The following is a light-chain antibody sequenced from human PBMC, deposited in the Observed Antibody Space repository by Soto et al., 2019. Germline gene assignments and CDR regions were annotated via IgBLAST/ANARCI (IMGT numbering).Light chain of an antibody. CDR3: QQSYSTTWT. CDR1: QSISSY. CDR2: AAS. J-gene: IGKJ1*01. Sequence: DIHMTQSPSSLSASFLYIVTITCXASQSISSYLNWYQQKPGKAPNLLIYAASSLQSGVPSRFSGSGSETDFTLTISSLQPEDFATYSCQQSYSTTWTFGQGTKVDIK. V-gene: IGKV1-39*01.